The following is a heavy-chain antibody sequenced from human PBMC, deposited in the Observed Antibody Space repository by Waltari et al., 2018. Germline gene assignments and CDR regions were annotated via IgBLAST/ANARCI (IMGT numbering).Heavy chain of an antibody. CDR2: INQRGST. V-gene: IGHV4-34*01. CDR1: GGSFSGYY. J-gene: IGHJ3*02. Sequence: QVQLQQWGAGLLKPSETLSLTCAVYGGSFSGYYWSWIRQPPGKGLEWIGEINQRGSTNYSPSRKSRVSISVDTSQTQFSLTLSSVTAADTAVYYCARVPRLSIAARRYAFDIWGQGTMVIVSS. D-gene: IGHD6-6*01. CDR3: ARVPRLSIAARRYAFDI.